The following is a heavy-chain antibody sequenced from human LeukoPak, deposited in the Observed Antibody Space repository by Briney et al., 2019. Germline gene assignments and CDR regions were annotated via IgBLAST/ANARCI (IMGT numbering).Heavy chain of an antibody. D-gene: IGHD3-22*01. CDR1: GFTFSSYE. V-gene: IGHV3-48*03. J-gene: IGHJ4*02. CDR3: ARGDYYDSLDYFDY. CDR2: ISSSGSTI. Sequence: GGSLRLACAASGFTFSSYEMNWVRQAPGKGLEWVSYISSSGSTIYYADSVKGRFTISRDNAKNSLYLQMNSLRAEDTAVYYCARGDYYDSLDYFDYWGQRTLVTVSS.